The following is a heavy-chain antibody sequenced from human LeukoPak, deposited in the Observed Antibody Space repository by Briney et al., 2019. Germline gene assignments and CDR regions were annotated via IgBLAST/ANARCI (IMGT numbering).Heavy chain of an antibody. V-gene: IGHV4-39*01. CDR1: GGSISSSSYY. CDR2: IFDGKTI. D-gene: IGHD4-23*01. J-gene: IGHJ4*02. CDR3: ASGAWATRLNS. Sequence: SETLSLTCTVSGGSISSSSYYWGWIRQPPGKGLEWIGDIFDGKTINYNPSLKSRVTISAATSSQQFSLNLKSVTAADTAVYFCASGAWATRLNSWAQGALVIVSS.